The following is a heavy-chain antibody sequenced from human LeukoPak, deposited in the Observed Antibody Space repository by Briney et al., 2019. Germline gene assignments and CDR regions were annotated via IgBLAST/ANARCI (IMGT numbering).Heavy chain of an antibody. J-gene: IGHJ4*02. Sequence: GGSLRLSCAASGFTFSSYAMSWVRQAPGKGLEWVSGISGSGDNTYYADSVKGRFTISRDNSKNTLYVQVNSLGTEDTAAYYCAKGSHYDSSGSFYFDYWGQGTLVTVSS. CDR1: GFTFSSYA. CDR2: ISGSGDNT. D-gene: IGHD3-22*01. V-gene: IGHV3-23*01. CDR3: AKGSHYDSSGSFYFDY.